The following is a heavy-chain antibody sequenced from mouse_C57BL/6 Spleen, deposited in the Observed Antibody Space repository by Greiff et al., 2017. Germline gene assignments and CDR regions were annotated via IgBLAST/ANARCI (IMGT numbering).Heavy chain of an antibody. V-gene: IGHV5-9-1*02. J-gene: IGHJ4*01. CDR1: GFTFSSYA. CDR2: ISSGGDYI. D-gene: IGHD2-4*01. CDR3: TRDRGVEDYGGSYYAMDY. Sequence: EVLLVESGEGLVKPGGSLKLSCAASGFTFSSYAMSWVRQTPEQRLEWVAYISSGGDYIYYADTVKGWFTMSRDNATNTLYLQLSSLTSEDTAMYYGTRDRGVEDYGGSYYAMDYWGQGTLVTVSA.